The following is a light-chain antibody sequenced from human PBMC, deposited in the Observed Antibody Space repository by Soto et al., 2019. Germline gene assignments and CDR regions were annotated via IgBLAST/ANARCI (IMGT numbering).Light chain of an antibody. V-gene: IGLV2-14*01. Sequence: QSALTQPASVSGSPGQSITISCTGTSSDIGGYNYVSWYQQHPGKGPKLMIYEVTNRPSGVSNRFSGSKSGNTASLTSSGLQAEDEADYYCSSYTRSTTVVFGGGTKLTVL. CDR3: SSYTRSTTVV. CDR1: SSDIGGYNY. J-gene: IGLJ2*01. CDR2: EVT.